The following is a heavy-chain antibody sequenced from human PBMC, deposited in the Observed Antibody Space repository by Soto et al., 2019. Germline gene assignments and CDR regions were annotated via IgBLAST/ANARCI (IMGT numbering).Heavy chain of an antibody. CDR3: VRHFNGVDV. V-gene: IGHV4-39*01. CDR2: IYYSGST. CDR1: GGSISSNTSY. Sequence: SETLSLTCTVSGGSISSNTSYWGWIRQPPGKGLEWIGSIYYSGSTYYNPSLKSRVTISVDTSKNQFSLKVSSVTAADTAVYYCVRHFNGVDVWGQGTMVTVSS. J-gene: IGHJ6*02.